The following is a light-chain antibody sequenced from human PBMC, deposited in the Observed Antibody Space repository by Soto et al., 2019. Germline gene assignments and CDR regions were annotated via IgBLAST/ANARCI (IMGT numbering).Light chain of an antibody. V-gene: IGKV3-15*01. CDR3: HQYNNWWT. CDR2: GAS. J-gene: IGKJ1*01. CDR1: QSVSTS. Sequence: EIVMTQSPATLSVSPGERATLSCRASQSVSTSLAWYQQKPGQAPRLLISGASTSATGVAARFSGSGSETEFTLTISSLQSEDFAVYYCHQYNNWWTFGQGTKVEIK.